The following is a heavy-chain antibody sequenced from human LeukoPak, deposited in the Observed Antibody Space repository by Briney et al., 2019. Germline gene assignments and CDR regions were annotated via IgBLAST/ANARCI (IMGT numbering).Heavy chain of an antibody. D-gene: IGHD3-10*01. CDR1: GFTVSSNY. V-gene: IGHV3-53*01. CDR2: IYSGGST. Sequence: GGSLRLSCVASGFTVSSNYMSWVRQAQGKGLERVSVIYSGGSTYYADSVKGPFTISRGNSKNTLYLQMNSLRAEDTAVYYCASGSGSYRTPYYYMDVWGTGTTVTVSS. J-gene: IGHJ6*03. CDR3: ASGSGSYRTPYYYMDV.